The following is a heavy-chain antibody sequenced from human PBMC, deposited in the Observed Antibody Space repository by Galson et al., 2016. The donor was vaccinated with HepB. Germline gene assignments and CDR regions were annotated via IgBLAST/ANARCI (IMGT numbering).Heavy chain of an antibody. J-gene: IGHJ4*02. D-gene: IGHD5-18*01. V-gene: IGHV3-48*01. CDR1: GFTLSDYS. CDR2: ISGTSGVI. Sequence: SLRLSCAASGFTLSDYSMIWVRQAPGKGLEWVSSISGTSGVIYYADSLKGRFTISRDNAKNSIYLQMNSLTAEDTAVYYCASSRLSDFGYGFDCWGQGTLVTVSS. CDR3: ASSRLSDFGYGFDC.